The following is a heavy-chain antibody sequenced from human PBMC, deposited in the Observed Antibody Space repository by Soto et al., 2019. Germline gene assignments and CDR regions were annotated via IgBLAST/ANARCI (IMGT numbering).Heavy chain of an antibody. CDR2: ISAYNDNT. Sequence: ASVKVSCKASGYSFTTYGISWVRQAPGQGLEWMGWISAYNDNTNYAQKLQGRVTMTTDTSTSTAYMELRSLRSDDTAVYYCAREGPAPYYYYGMDVWGQGSTVTVSS. CDR1: GYSFTTYG. J-gene: IGHJ6*02. CDR3: AREGPAPYYYYGMDV. V-gene: IGHV1-18*01.